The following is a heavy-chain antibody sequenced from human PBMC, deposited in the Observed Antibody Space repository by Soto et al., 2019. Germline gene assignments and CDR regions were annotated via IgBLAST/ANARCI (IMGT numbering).Heavy chain of an antibody. CDR2: INSDGSST. CDR3: ARDYGDYPPADY. J-gene: IGHJ4*02. V-gene: IGHV3-74*01. D-gene: IGHD4-17*01. CDR1: GYTFSSYW. Sequence: EVQLVESGGGLVQPGGSLRLSCAASGYTFSSYWMHWVRQAPGKGLVWVSRINSDGSSTSYADSVKGRFTISRDNAKNTLYLQMNSLRAEDTAVYYCARDYGDYPPADYWGQGTLVTVSS.